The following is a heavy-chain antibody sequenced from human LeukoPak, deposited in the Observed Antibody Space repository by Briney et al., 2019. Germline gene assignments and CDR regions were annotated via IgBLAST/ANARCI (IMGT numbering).Heavy chain of an antibody. D-gene: IGHD4-11*01. CDR1: GFDLGHYE. Sequence: QSGGSLRLSCAASGFDLGHYEVNWVRQAPGKGLEWIAHISVRAATIYYGDSVEGRFTISRDDAKNSLFLQMNSLRAEDTAVYYCARDVSVDYSNYYFDYWGQGTLVTVSS. CDR2: ISVRAATI. V-gene: IGHV3-48*03. J-gene: IGHJ4*02. CDR3: ARDVSVDYSNYYFDY.